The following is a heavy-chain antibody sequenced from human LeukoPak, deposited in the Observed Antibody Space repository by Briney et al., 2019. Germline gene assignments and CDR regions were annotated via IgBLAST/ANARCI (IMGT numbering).Heavy chain of an antibody. Sequence: GGSLRLSCAASGFTFSNAWMSWVRQAPGKGLEWVGRIKSKTDGGTTDYAAPVKGRFTISRDDSKNTLYLQMNSLRTEDTAVYYCTTEGIAVAGTFDYWGQGTLVTVSS. D-gene: IGHD6-19*01. J-gene: IGHJ4*02. V-gene: IGHV3-15*01. CDR3: TTEGIAVAGTFDY. CDR2: IKSKTDGGTT. CDR1: GFTFSNAW.